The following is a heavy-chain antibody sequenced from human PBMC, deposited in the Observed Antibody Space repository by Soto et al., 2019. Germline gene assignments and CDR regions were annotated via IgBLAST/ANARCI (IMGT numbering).Heavy chain of an antibody. Sequence: QVQLQESGPGLVKPSQTLSLTCTVSGASISSGGYYWSWIRQHPGKGLEWIGYIYHSGSTYYNPSLKSRVTISVDTSENQFSLKLSSVTAADTAMYYCARDLLMSPWFDPWGQGTLVTVSS. V-gene: IGHV4-31*03. CDR1: GASISSGGYY. J-gene: IGHJ5*02. D-gene: IGHD2-8*01. CDR2: IYHSGST. CDR3: ARDLLMSPWFDP.